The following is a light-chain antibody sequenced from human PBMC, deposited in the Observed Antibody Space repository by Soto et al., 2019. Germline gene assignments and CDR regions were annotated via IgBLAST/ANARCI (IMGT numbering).Light chain of an antibody. CDR1: SSDVGSYNL. CDR2: EGT. Sequence: QSALTQPASVSGSPGQSITISCTGTSSDVGSYNLVSWYQHYPGKAPKLMIYEGTKRPSGVSDRFSGSKSGNTASLTISGLQAEDEADYYCSAYRRGIIVFGGGTKLTVL. V-gene: IGLV2-14*02. J-gene: IGLJ2*01. CDR3: SAYRRGIIV.